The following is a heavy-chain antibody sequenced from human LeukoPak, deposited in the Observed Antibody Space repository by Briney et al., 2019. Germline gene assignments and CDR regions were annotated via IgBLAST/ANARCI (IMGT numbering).Heavy chain of an antibody. D-gene: IGHD4-17*01. CDR1: GFTFSSYE. Sequence: GGSLRLSCAASGFTFSSYEMNWVRQAPGKGLEWVSYISSSGSTIYYADSVKGRFTISRDNAKNSLYLQMNSLRAEDTAVYYCAKGSYGDSPYWYFNLWGRGTLVTVSS. V-gene: IGHV3-48*03. CDR2: ISSSGSTI. CDR3: AKGSYGDSPYWYFNL. J-gene: IGHJ2*01.